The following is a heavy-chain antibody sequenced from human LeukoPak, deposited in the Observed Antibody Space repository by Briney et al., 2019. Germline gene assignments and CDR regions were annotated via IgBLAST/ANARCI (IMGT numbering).Heavy chain of an antibody. Sequence: GGSVRLSCELSGFIYSRYALNWVRQPPAKGLEGVSGISGDRTYYTDSVKGRFTISRDNSKNTLYLQMNSLRAEDTAIYYWAKYLNSRGPPYGLDVWGQGTTVTVSS. CDR1: GFIYSRYA. CDR2: ISGDRT. CDR3: AKYLNSRGPPYGLDV. V-gene: IGHV3-23*01. J-gene: IGHJ6*02. D-gene: IGHD3-10*01.